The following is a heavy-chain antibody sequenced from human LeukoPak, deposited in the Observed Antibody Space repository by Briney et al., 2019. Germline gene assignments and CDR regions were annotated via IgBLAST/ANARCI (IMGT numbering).Heavy chain of an antibody. Sequence: ASVKVSCKASGYTFTNYPMNWVRQAPGQGPEWLGWINTNTGNPTYAQGFTGRFVFSLDTSVSTAYLQISNLKAEDTAVYYCARDAPGKYFVWFDPWGQGTMVTVSS. CDR2: INTNTGNP. CDR1: GYTFTNYP. D-gene: IGHD1-14*01. CDR3: ARDAPGKYFVWFDP. V-gene: IGHV7-4-1*02. J-gene: IGHJ5*02.